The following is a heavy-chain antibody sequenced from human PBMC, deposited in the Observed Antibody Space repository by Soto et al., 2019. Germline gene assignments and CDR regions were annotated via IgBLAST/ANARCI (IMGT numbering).Heavy chain of an antibody. J-gene: IGHJ4*02. CDR3: TSAGPSSSGDY. CDR1: GFTFSGST. CDR2: IRSKANSYAT. V-gene: IGHV3-73*01. Sequence: EVQLVESGGGLVQPGGSLKLSCAASGFTFSGSTMHWVRQASGKGLEWVGRIRSKANSYATAYAASVKGRFTISRDDSKNTAYLQMNSLKTEDTAVYYCTSAGPSSSGDYWVQGTLVTVSS. D-gene: IGHD6-19*01.